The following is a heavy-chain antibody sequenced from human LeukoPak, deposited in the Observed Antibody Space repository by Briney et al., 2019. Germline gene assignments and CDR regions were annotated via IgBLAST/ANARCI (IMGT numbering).Heavy chain of an antibody. CDR1: GFTFSSYG. D-gene: IGHD2-2*02. CDR3: AKGYCSSTSCYTGWFDL. CDR2: ISYDGSNK. J-gene: IGHJ5*02. Sequence: GGSLRLSCAASGFTFSSYGMHWVRQAPGKGLEPLPVISYDGSNKYYADSVKGRFTMSRDNSKNTLYLQMNSLRDEDTAVYYCAKGYCSSTSCYTGWFDLWGQGTLVTVSS. V-gene: IGHV3-30*18.